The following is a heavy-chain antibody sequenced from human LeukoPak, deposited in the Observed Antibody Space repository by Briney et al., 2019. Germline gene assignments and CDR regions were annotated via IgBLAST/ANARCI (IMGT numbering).Heavy chain of an antibody. J-gene: IGHJ3*02. CDR3: ARILTRRRITMVRGVITAAFDI. CDR2: INHSGST. CDR1: GESFSGYH. V-gene: IGHV4-34*01. D-gene: IGHD3-10*01. Sequence: PSETLSLTCAVYGESFSGYHWSSIRQPPGKGLEWIGEINHSGSTNYNPSLKSRVTISVDTSKNQFSLKLSSVTAADTAVYYCARILTRRRITMVRGVITAAFDIWGQGTMVTVSS.